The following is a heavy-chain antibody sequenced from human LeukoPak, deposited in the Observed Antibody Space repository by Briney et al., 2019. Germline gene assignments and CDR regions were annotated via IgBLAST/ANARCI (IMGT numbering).Heavy chain of an antibody. J-gene: IGHJ5*02. Sequence: SETLSLTCTVSGGSISSGDYYWSWIRQPPGKGLEWIGSIYHSGSTYYNPSLKSRVTISVDTSKNQFSLKLSSVTAADTAVYYCARAPAGYCSGGSCYLWGQGTLVTVSS. CDR3: ARAPAGYCSGGSCYL. CDR1: GGSISSGDYY. CDR2: IYHSGST. V-gene: IGHV4-39*07. D-gene: IGHD2-15*01.